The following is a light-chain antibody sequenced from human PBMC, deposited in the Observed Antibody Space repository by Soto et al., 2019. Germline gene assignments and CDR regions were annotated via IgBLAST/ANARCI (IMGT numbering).Light chain of an antibody. CDR2: EVS. CDR1: SSDVGSYHY. CDR3: SSYTSGRDVYV. J-gene: IGLJ1*01. Sequence: QSALTQPASVSGSPGQSITISCTGTSSDVGSYHYVSWFQQHPGKAPKLIIFEVSDRPSGVSTRFSGSKSGDTASLTISGLQADDEADYYSSSYTSGRDVYVFGGGTKLTVL. V-gene: IGLV2-14*01.